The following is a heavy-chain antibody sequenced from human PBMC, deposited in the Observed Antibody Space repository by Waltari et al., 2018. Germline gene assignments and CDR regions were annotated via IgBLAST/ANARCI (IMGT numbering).Heavy chain of an antibody. CDR2: INHSGST. D-gene: IGHD6-19*01. CDR3: ARGYSPVEQWLVRSYYFDY. V-gene: IGHV4-34*01. CDR1: GGSFSGYY. J-gene: IGHJ4*02. Sequence: QVQLQQWGAGLLKPSETLSLTCAVYGGSFSGYYWSWIRQAPGKGLEWIGEINHSGSTNYNQSLKSRVTISVDTSKNQFSLKLSSVTAADTAVYYCARGYSPVEQWLVRSYYFDYWGQGTLVTVSS.